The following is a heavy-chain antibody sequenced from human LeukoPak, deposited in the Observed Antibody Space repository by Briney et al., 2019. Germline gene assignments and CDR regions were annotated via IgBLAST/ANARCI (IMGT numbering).Heavy chain of an antibody. Sequence: SETLSLTCTVSGGSISSGNYYWSWIRQHPGKGLEWIGYIHHSGSTYYNPSLKSRVIISVDTSKNQFSLKLNSVTAADTAVYYCATYGSGSYRFDPWGQGTLVTVSS. J-gene: IGHJ5*02. V-gene: IGHV4-31*03. CDR1: GGSISSGNYY. CDR3: ATYGSGSYRFDP. D-gene: IGHD3-10*01. CDR2: IHHSGST.